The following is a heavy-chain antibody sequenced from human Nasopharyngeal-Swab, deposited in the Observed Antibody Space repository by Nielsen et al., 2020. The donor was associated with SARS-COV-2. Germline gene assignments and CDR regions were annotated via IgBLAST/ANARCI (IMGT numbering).Heavy chain of an antibody. CDR1: GFSFNTYA. Sequence: GESLKISCAASGFSFNTYAMSWVRQAPGKGLEWVSAITSSGANTYYADSVKGRFTISRDNSKNTLYLQMNSLRAEDTAVYYCARAPVPAASIDYWGQGTLVTVSS. J-gene: IGHJ4*02. D-gene: IGHD2-2*01. CDR3: ARAPVPAASIDY. V-gene: IGHV3-23*01. CDR2: ITSSGANT.